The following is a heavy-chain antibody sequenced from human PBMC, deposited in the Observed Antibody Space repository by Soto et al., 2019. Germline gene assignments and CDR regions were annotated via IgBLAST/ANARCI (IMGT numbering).Heavy chain of an antibody. CDR1: GGSISSGGYY. D-gene: IGHD6-19*01. V-gene: IGHV4-31*03. Sequence: QVQLQESGPGLVKPSQTLSLTCTVSGGSISSGGYYWSWIRQHPGKGLEWIGYIYYSGSTYYNPSLKSRVTISVDTSKNQFSLKLSSVTAAATAVYYCARGGLDYYYGMDVWGQGTTVTVSS. CDR2: IYYSGST. CDR3: ARGGLDYYYGMDV. J-gene: IGHJ6*02.